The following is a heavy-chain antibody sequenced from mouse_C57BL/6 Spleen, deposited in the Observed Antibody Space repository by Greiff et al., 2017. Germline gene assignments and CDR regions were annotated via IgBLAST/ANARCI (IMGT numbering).Heavy chain of an antibody. CDR2: ISSGSSTI. Sequence: EVKLVESGGGLVKPGGSLKLSCAASGFTFSDYGMHWVRQAPEKGLEWVAYISSGSSTIYYADTVKGRFTISRDNAKKTLFLQMTSLRSEDTAMYYCARQNYGSSSYFDYWGQGTTLTVSS. CDR3: ARQNYGSSSYFDY. D-gene: IGHD1-1*01. CDR1: GFTFSDYG. V-gene: IGHV5-17*01. J-gene: IGHJ2*01.